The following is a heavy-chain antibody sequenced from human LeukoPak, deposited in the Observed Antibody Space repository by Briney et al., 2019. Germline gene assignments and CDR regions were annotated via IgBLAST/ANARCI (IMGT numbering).Heavy chain of an antibody. CDR1: GFTLSTYD. CDR2: IYEAGNT. CDR3: AREMSGSNDAFDI. Sequence: GGSLRLSCAASGFTLSTYDMHWVRQVTGEALEWVSMIYEAGNTYYTGSVKGRFTISRENAKNSLYLQMHGLTAGDTAVYYCAREMSGSNDAFDIWGPGTMVTVSS. J-gene: IGHJ3*02. D-gene: IGHD3-10*01. V-gene: IGHV3-13*01.